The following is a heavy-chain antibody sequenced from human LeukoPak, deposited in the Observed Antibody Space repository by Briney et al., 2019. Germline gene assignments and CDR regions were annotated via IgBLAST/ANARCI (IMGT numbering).Heavy chain of an antibody. J-gene: IGHJ4*02. V-gene: IGHV1-18*01. D-gene: IGHD3-22*01. CDR2: ISAYNAYT. CDR1: GDTFIRYG. Sequence: ASVKVSCKASGDTFIRYGITWVRQAPGQGLEWMGWISAYNAYTYYAQKLQGRVTMTTDTSTSTAYMELRSLRSDDTAVYYCARDVLHRIHYDRSAYYPGSSYWGQGTLVTVSS. CDR3: ARDVLHRIHYDRSAYYPGSSY.